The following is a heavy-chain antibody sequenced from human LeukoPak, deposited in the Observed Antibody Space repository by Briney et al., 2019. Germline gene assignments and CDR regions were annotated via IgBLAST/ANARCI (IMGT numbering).Heavy chain of an antibody. CDR1: AYTFTSYG. CDR3: ARGRVAATGSYYYYGMDV. J-gene: IGHJ6*02. V-gene: IGHV1-18*01. D-gene: IGHD2-15*01. Sequence: ASVKVSCKASAYTFTSYGISWVRQAPGQGLEWMGWISAYNGNTNYAQKLQGRVNMTTDTSTSTAYMDLRSLRSDDTAVYYCARGRVAATGSYYYYGMDVWGQGTTVTVSS. CDR2: ISAYNGNT.